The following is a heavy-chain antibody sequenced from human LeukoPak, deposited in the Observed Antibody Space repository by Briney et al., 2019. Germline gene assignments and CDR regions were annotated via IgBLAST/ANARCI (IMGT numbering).Heavy chain of an antibody. J-gene: IGHJ4*02. V-gene: IGHV4-39*01. CDR2: IYYSGST. CDR3: ARLTLSGVSADY. Sequence: SETLSLTCTVSGGSISGSSYYWGWIRQPPGKGLEWIGSIYYSGSTYYNPSLKSRVTISVDTSKNQFSLKLSSVTAADTAVYYCARLTLSGVSADYWGQGTLVTVSS. CDR1: GGSISGSSYY. D-gene: IGHD2/OR15-2a*01.